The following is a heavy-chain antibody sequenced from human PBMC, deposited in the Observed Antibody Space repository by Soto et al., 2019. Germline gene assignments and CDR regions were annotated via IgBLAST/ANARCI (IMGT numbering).Heavy chain of an antibody. CDR3: ARRPYYDILTGLVYGMDV. D-gene: IGHD3-9*01. CDR1: GGSLSSSSYY. CDR2: IYYSGST. Sequence: SETLSLTCTVSGGSLSSSSYYWGWIRQPPGKGLEWIGSIYYSGSTYYNPSLKSRVTISVDTSKNQFSLKLSSVTAADTAVYYCARRPYYDILTGLVYGMDVWGQGTTVTVSS. J-gene: IGHJ6*02. V-gene: IGHV4-39*01.